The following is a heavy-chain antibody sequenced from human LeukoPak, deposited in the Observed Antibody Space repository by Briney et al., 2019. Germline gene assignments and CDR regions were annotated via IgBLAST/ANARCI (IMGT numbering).Heavy chain of an antibody. CDR1: GFTVSSNY. CDR2: ISGSGGST. J-gene: IGHJ3*02. V-gene: IGHV3-23*01. CDR3: AKEGALAAAADAFDI. Sequence: GGSLRLSCAASGFTVSSNYMSWVRQAPGKGLEWVSAISGSGGSTYYADSVKGRFTISRDNSKNTLYLQMNSLRAEDTAVYYCAKEGALAAAADAFDIWGQGTMVTVSS. D-gene: IGHD6-13*01.